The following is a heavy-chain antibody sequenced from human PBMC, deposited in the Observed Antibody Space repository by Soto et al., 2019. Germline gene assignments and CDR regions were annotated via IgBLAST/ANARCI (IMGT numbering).Heavy chain of an antibody. J-gene: IGHJ4*02. Sequence: QVQLQESGPGLVKPSQTLSLTCTVSGGSISSGDYYWSWIRQPPGKGLEWIGYIYYSGSTYYNPSVESRVTISVDTAKNQFFLKLSSVTAADTAVYYCASTFSSLDFGSGSFDYWGQGTLVTVSS. V-gene: IGHV4-30-4*01. CDR3: ASTFSSLDFGSGSFDY. D-gene: IGHD3-10*01. CDR1: GGSISSGDYY. CDR2: IYYSGST.